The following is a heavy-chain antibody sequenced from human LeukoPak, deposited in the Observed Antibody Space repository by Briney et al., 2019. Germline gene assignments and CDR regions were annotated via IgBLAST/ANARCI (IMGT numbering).Heavy chain of an antibody. CDR2: IYPGDSDT. V-gene: IGHV5-51*01. CDR1: GYRFTSYW. Sequence: PGESLKISCKGSGYRFTSYWIAWVRQMPGKGLESIGIIYPGDSDTRYSPSFQGQVTISADKSISTAYLQWSSLKASDTAMYYCARGLGYSGSWYFDYWGQGTLVTVSS. CDR3: ARGLGYSGSWYFDY. J-gene: IGHJ4*02. D-gene: IGHD6-13*01.